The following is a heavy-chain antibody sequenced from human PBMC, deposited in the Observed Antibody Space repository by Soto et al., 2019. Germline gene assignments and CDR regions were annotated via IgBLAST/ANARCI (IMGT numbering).Heavy chain of an antibody. CDR2: ISYDGSNK. CDR3: AKELRFLEWLSDYYYGMDV. CDR1: GFTFSSYG. Sequence: QVQLVESGGGVVQPGRSLRLSCAASGFTFSSYGMHWVRQAPGKGLEWVAVISYDGSNKYYADSVKGRFTISRDNSKHTLYLHMNSLRAEDTAVYYCAKELRFLEWLSDYYYGMDVWGQGTTVTVSS. V-gene: IGHV3-30*18. D-gene: IGHD3-3*01. J-gene: IGHJ6*02.